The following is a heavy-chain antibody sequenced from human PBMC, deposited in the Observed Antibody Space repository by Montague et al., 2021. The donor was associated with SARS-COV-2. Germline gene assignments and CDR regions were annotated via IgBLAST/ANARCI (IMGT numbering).Heavy chain of an antibody. J-gene: IGHJ4*02. CDR1: VSWNSGSY. CDR2: ICYTENK. D-gene: IGHD2-15*01. V-gene: IGHV4-59*01. Sequence: SETLSLTCSRLVSWNSGSYWTSTRLNSSHTLKSYADICYTENKKFNPSLKTRVSMSLDASKNHFSLRLSAVTAADTARYYCARAQNICFIANCGNYFDLWGLGALVTGSS. CDR3: ARAQNICFIANCGNYFDL.